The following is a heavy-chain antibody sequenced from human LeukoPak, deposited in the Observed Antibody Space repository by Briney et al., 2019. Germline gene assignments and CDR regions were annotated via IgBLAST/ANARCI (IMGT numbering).Heavy chain of an antibody. CDR2: ISYDGSNK. Sequence: GGSLGLSCAASGFTFSSYGMHWVRQAPGKGLEWVAVISYDGSNKYYADSVKGRFTISRDNSKNTLYLQMNSLRAEDTAVYYCAKSYSGSGYYWYGMDVWGQGTTVTVSS. D-gene: IGHD3-22*01. V-gene: IGHV3-30*18. J-gene: IGHJ6*02. CDR3: AKSYSGSGYYWYGMDV. CDR1: GFTFSSYG.